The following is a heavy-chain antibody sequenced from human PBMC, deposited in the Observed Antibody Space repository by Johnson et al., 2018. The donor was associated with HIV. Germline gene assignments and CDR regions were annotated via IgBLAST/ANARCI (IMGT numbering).Heavy chain of an antibody. J-gene: IGHJ3*02. Sequence: QVQLVESGGGVVQPGRSLRLSCAASGFTFSSYGMHWVRQAPGKGLEWVAVISYDGSNKYYADSVKGRFTISRDSSKSALYLQMNSLRAEDTAVYYCARDRGTMIVVGSAFDIWGQGTMVTVSS. V-gene: IGHV3-30*03. CDR3: ARDRGTMIVVGSAFDI. CDR2: ISYDGSNK. D-gene: IGHD3-22*01. CDR1: GFTFSSYG.